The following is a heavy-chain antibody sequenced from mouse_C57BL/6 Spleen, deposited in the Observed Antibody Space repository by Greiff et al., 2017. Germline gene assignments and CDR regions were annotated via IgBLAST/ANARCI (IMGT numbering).Heavy chain of an antibody. CDR1: GFSLTSYG. Sequence: VQLQQSGPGLVQPSQSLSITCTVSGFSLTSYGVHWVRKSPGKGLEWLGVIWRGGSTDYNAAFMSRLSITKDNSKSQVFFKMNSLQADDTAIYYCSKNGPHYYCTYYSMDYWGQGTSVTVSS. CDR2: IWRGGST. CDR3: SKNGPHYYCTYYSMDY. D-gene: IGHD1-2*01. V-gene: IGHV2-5*01. J-gene: IGHJ4*01.